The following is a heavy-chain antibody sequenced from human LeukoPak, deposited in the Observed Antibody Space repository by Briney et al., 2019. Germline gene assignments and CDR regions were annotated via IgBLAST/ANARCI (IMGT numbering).Heavy chain of an antibody. D-gene: IGHD3-22*01. CDR1: GGTFSSYA. Sequence: ASVKVSCKASGGTFSSYAISWVRQAPGQGLEWMGGIIPIFGTANYAQKFQGRVTITTDESTSTAYMELSSLRSKDTAVYYCATHGRFYDSSGFVPDYYMDVWGKGTTVTVSS. J-gene: IGHJ6*03. CDR3: ATHGRFYDSSGFVPDYYMDV. V-gene: IGHV1-69*05. CDR2: IIPIFGTA.